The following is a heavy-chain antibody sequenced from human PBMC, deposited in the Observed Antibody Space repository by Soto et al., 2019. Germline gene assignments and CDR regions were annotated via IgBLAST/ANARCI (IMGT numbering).Heavy chain of an antibody. CDR2: INPATGAA. D-gene: IGHD3-3*01. CDR1: GYPVTAYY. V-gene: IGHV1-2*02. J-gene: IGHJ3*02. Sequence: QLHLVQSGAVVKKPGASVTVSCSASGYPVTAYYMHWVRQAPGRGLEWMGGINPATGAAKYTQTFQGRVTMTRATSTSTVVMELGGLTSEDTAVFYWAGGGGVGVAGSAAFDMWGQGTLVTVSS. CDR3: AGGGGVGVAGSAAFDM.